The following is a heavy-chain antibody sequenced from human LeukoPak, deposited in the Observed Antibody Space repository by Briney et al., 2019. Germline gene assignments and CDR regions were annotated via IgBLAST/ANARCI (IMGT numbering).Heavy chain of an antibody. D-gene: IGHD3-9*01. CDR2: ISGSGVNT. Sequence: GGSLRLSCAASGFTFSSHTMSWVRQAPGKGLEWVSGISGSGVNTCYANSVKGRFTISRDNAKNSLYLQMNSLRAEDTAVYYCARDPLTLYDYYMDVWGKGTTVTVSS. CDR3: ARDPLTLYDYYMDV. J-gene: IGHJ6*03. V-gene: IGHV3-23*01. CDR1: GFTFSSHT.